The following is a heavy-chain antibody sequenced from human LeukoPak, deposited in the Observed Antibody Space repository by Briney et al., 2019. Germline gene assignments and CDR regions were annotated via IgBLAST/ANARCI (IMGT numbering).Heavy chain of an antibody. CDR1: GFTVSSNY. D-gene: IGHD3-22*01. J-gene: IGHJ4*02. V-gene: IGHV3-53*01. CDR3: AKDSPGCYYDSSGYYSDY. CDR2: IYSGGST. Sequence: GGSLRLSCAASGFTVSSNYMSWVRQAPGKGLEWVSVIYSGGSTYYADSVKGRFTISRDNSKNTLYLQMNSLRAEDTAVYYCAKDSPGCYYDSSGYYSDYWGQGTLVTVSS.